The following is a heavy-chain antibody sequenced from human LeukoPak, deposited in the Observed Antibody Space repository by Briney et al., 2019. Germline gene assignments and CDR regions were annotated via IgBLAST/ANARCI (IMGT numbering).Heavy chain of an antibody. J-gene: IGHJ5*02. V-gene: IGHV3-9*01. Sequence: PGGSLRLSCAASGFTFDDYAMHWVRQAPGKGLEWVSGISWISGSIGYADSVKGRFTISRDNAKNSLYLQMNSLRAEDTALYYCAKDAGGPRPYNWFDPWGQGTLVTVSS. CDR3: AKDAGGPRPYNWFDP. D-gene: IGHD2-15*01. CDR2: ISWISGSI. CDR1: GFTFDDYA.